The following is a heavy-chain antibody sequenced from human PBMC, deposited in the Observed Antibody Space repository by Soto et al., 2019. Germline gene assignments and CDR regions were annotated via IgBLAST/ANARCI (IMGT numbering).Heavy chain of an antibody. Sequence: ASVKVSCKASGYTFTSYYMHWVRQAPGQGLEWMGIINPSGGSTSYAQKFQGRVTMTRDTSTSTAYMELSSLRSDDTAVYYCARELIVGCSGGSCYRDNAFDIWGQGTMVTVSS. J-gene: IGHJ3*02. CDR1: GYTFTSYY. D-gene: IGHD2-15*01. V-gene: IGHV1-46*01. CDR2: INPSGGST. CDR3: ARELIVGCSGGSCYRDNAFDI.